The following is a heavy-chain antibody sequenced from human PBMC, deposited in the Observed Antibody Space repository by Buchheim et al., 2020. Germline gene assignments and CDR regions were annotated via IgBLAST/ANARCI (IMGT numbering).Heavy chain of an antibody. D-gene: IGHD3-22*01. CDR1: GYTFTGYY. V-gene: IGHV1-2*04. Sequence: QVQLVQSGAEVKKPGASVKVSCKASGYTFTGYYMHWVRQAPGQGLEWMGWINPNSGGTNYAQKFQGWVTMTRETSISTAYLELSRLRSDDTAVYYCAREARYYYDSSGYYGIHYGMDVWGQGTT. CDR2: INPNSGGT. J-gene: IGHJ6*02. CDR3: AREARYYYDSSGYYGIHYGMDV.